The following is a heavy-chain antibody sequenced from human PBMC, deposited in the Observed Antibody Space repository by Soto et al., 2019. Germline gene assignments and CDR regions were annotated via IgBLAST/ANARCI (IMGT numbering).Heavy chain of an antibody. CDR1: GFTFSSYA. Sequence: GGSLRLSCSASGFTFSSYAMHWVRQAPGKGLEYVSAISSNGGSTYYADSVKGRFTISRDNSKNTLYLQMGSLRAEETAVYYCVKNNRPPINYGDLPFDYWGQGPMITF. CDR3: VKNNRPPINYGDLPFDY. D-gene: IGHD4-17*01. CDR2: ISSNGGST. J-gene: IGHJ4*02. V-gene: IGHV3-64D*06.